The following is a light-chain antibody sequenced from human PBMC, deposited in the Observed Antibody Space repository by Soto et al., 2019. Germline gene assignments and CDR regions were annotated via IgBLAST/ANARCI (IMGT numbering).Light chain of an antibody. J-gene: IGLJ1*01. Sequence: QSVLTQPASVSGSPGQSITISCTGTSSDVGGYNSVSWYQQHPGKAPTLMIYEVNNRPSGVSNRFSGSKSGNTASLTISGLQAEDEAHYYCNSCTSGSTYVFGTGTKVTVL. CDR3: NSCTSGSTYV. V-gene: IGLV2-14*01. CDR2: EVN. CDR1: SSDVGGYNS.